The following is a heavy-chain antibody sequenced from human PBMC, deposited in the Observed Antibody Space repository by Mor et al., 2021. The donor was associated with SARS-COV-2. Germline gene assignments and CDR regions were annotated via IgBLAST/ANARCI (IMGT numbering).Heavy chain of an antibody. CDR3: TRHSGYSSGWGGY. V-gene: IGHV3-73*01. Sequence: SVKGRFTISRDDSKNTAYLQMNSLKTEDTAVYYCTRHSGYSSGWGGYWGQGTLVTVSS. J-gene: IGHJ4*02. D-gene: IGHD6-19*01.